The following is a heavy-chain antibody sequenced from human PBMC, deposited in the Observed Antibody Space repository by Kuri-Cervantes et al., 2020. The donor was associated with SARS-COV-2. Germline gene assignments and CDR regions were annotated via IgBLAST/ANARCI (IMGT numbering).Heavy chain of an antibody. CDR1: GFTFSSYW. J-gene: IGHJ4*02. Sequence: GGSLRLSCAASGFTFSSYWMHWVRQAPGKGLVWVSRINSDGSSTSYADSVKGRFTISRDNSKNTLYLQMNSLRAEDTAVYYCAKDEVITGTPLDYWGQGNLVNVSS. CDR2: INSDGSST. CDR3: AKDEVITGTPLDY. V-gene: IGHV3-74*01. D-gene: IGHD1-7*01.